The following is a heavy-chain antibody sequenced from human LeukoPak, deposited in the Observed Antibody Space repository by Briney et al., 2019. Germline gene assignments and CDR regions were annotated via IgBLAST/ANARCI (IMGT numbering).Heavy chain of an antibody. D-gene: IGHD2-2*01. CDR3: ARGYRDSTSCCFDY. V-gene: IGHV3-30-3*01. Sequence: GRSLRLSCAASGFTFSSFVMHWVRQAPGKGLEWVAVISHVGSNKYYADSVQGRFSISRDNSKNTLYLQMNSLRAEDTAVYYCARGYRDSTSCCFDYWGQGTLVTVSS. CDR2: ISHVGSNK. J-gene: IGHJ4*02. CDR1: GFTFSSFV.